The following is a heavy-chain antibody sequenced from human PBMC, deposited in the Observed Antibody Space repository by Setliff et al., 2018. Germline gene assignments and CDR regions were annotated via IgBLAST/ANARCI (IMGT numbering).Heavy chain of an antibody. J-gene: IGHJ5*02. CDR2: IYYSGST. CDR3: ARVLVLGYNWFDP. V-gene: IGHV4-39*01. D-gene: IGHD3-10*01. Sequence: PSETLSLTCTVSGGSISSSSYYWGWIRQPPGKGLEYIGSIYYSGSTYYNASLKSRVTISVDTSKNQFSLKLSSVTAADTAMYYCARVLVLGYNWFDPWGQGTLVTVSS. CDR1: GGSISSSSYY.